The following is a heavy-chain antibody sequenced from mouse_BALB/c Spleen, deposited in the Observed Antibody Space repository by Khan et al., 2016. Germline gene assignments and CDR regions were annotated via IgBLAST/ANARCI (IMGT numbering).Heavy chain of an antibody. D-gene: IGHD1-1*01. J-gene: IGHJ3*01. V-gene: IGHV5-9*02. CDR3: ARRDYGSSYKGFDY. CDR2: ISSGGSYT. CDR1: GFAFSSYD. Sequence: EVQLLESGGGLVKPGGSLKLSCAASGFAFSSYDMSWVRQTPEKRLEWVATISSGGSYTYYPDSVKGRFTISSDNARNTLYLQMSSLRSEDTALYYCARRDYGSSYKGFDYWGKGTLVTVSA.